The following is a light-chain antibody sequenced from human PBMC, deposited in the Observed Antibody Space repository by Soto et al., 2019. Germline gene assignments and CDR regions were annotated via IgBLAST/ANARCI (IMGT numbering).Light chain of an antibody. CDR2: DAS. CDR3: QQRNNWPPLT. V-gene: IGKV3-11*01. J-gene: IGKJ4*01. Sequence: EIVMTQSPATLSVSPGERATLSCRASHSVNNALAWYQQRPGQAPRLLIYDASNRAAGVPARFSGSGSGTDFTLTISSLEPEDFAVYYCQQRNNWPPLTFDGGTKVDI. CDR1: HSVNNA.